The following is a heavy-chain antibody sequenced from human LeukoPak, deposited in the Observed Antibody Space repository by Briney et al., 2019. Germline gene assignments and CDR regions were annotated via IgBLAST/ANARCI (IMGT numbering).Heavy chain of an antibody. V-gene: IGHV4-59*08. CDR3: ARHLTVTGYGNHAFDI. CDR2: IHSSGTT. D-gene: IGHD3-9*01. Sequence: SETLSLTCTVSGGSITRSYWSWVRQPPGKGLEWIGCIHSSGTTNYNPSLESRVTLSLDTSGNQFSLKVSSVTAAETAVYYCARHLTVTGYGNHAFDIRGQGTMVAVSS. J-gene: IGHJ3*02. CDR1: GGSITRSY.